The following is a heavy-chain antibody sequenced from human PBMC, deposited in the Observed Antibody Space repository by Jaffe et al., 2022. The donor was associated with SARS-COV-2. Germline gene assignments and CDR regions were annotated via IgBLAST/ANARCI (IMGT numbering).Heavy chain of an antibody. D-gene: IGHD6-13*01. CDR1: GFTFSSYA. CDR3: AKERYSSSWYGLGGYYYYGMDV. J-gene: IGHJ6*02. CDR2: ISGSGGST. Sequence: EVQLLESGGGLVQPGGSLRLSCAASGFTFSSYAMSWVRQAPGKGLEWVSAISGSGGSTYYADSVKGRFTISRDNSKNTLYLQMNSLRAEDTAVYYCAKERYSSSWYGLGGYYYYGMDVWGQGTTVTVSS. V-gene: IGHV3-23*01.